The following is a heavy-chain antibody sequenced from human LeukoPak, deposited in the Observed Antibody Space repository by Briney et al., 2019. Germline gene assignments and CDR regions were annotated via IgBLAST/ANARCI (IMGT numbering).Heavy chain of an antibody. CDR1: GGSISSYY. D-gene: IGHD5-12*01. CDR3: ARGGYSGYDYFNY. Sequence: PSETLSLTYTVSGGSISSYYWSWIRQPPGKGLEWIGYIYYSGSTNYNPSLKSRVTISVDTSKNQFSLKLTSVTAADTAVYYCARGGYSGYDYFNYWGQGTLVTVSS. J-gene: IGHJ4*02. CDR2: IYYSGST. V-gene: IGHV4-59*01.